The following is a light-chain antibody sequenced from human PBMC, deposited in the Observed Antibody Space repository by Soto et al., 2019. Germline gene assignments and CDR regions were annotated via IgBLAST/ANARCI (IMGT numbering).Light chain of an antibody. CDR3: SSYTTRNTVV. CDR2: DAT. J-gene: IGLJ2*01. Sequence: QSALTQPASVSGSPGQSITISCTGTSSDVGAYNSVSWYQQHPGKAPKVMIYDATDRPSGVSYRFSGSKSGNTASLTISGLQADDEADYYCSSYTTRNTVVFGGGTKLTVL. CDR1: SSDVGAYNS. V-gene: IGLV2-14*01.